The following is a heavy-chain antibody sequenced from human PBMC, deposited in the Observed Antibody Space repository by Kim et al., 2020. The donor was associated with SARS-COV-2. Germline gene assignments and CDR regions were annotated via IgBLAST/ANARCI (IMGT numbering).Heavy chain of an antibody. CDR1: GFTFSSYA. CDR2: ITYDGSNK. Sequence: GGSLRLSCAASGFTFSSYAMHWVRQAPGKGLEWVAVITYDGSNKYYAYSVKARFTISRDNSKNKLSLQMHRQSAETTAVDDCARTPGGRHFYAHDIWGQG. J-gene: IGHJ3*02. CDR3: ARTPGGRHFYAHDI. D-gene: IGHD2-2*01. V-gene: IGHV3-30-3*01.